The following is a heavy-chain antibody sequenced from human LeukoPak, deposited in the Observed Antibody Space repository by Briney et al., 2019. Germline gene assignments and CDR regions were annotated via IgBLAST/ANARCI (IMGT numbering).Heavy chain of an antibody. CDR3: ARRGRNSSGWQDYL. CDR2: IYHTGST. Sequence: SETLSLPCTVSGGSISSYYWSWIRQPPGKGLEWIANIYHTGSTNYNPSLSSRVTISIDTAKNQFSLKLTSVTAADTAVYYCARRGRNSSGWQDYLWGQGTLVTVSS. D-gene: IGHD6-25*01. J-gene: IGHJ4*02. V-gene: IGHV4-59*01. CDR1: GGSISSYY.